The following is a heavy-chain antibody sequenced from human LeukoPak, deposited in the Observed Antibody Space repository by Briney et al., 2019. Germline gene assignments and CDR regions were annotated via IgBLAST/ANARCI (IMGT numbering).Heavy chain of an antibody. V-gene: IGHV4-39*07. CDR2: IYYSGST. J-gene: IGHJ4*02. Sequence: SETLSLTCTVSGASISSSSYYWGWIREPPGKGLEWFGRIYYSGSTYYNPSLKSRVTISVDTSKNQFSLKLSSVTAADTAVYYCARFGFRIGTGASFGFESWGQGTLVLVSS. D-gene: IGHD3-10*01. CDR3: ARFGFRIGTGASFGFES. CDR1: GASISSSSYY.